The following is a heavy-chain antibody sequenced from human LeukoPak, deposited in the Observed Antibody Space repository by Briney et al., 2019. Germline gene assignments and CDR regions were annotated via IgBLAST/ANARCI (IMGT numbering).Heavy chain of an antibody. J-gene: IGHJ6*02. V-gene: IGHV4-61*01. Sequence: SETLSLTCTVSGGSISTSSYYWGWIRQPPGKGLEWIGHIYYSGSTNYNPSLKSRVTISVDTSKNQFSLKLSSVTAADTAVYYCAREPYYYDSSGSSPYYYGMDVWGQGTTVTVSS. D-gene: IGHD3-22*01. CDR2: IYYSGST. CDR1: GGSISTSSYY. CDR3: AREPYYYDSSGSSPYYYGMDV.